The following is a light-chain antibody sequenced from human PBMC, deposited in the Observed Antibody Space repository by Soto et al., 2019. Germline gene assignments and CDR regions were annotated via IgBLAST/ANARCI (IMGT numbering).Light chain of an antibody. CDR3: TSYTIKTTYV. CDR2: EVS. Sequence: QSALTQPASVSGSLGQSITISCTGTSVDVGGYNYVSWYQHHPGKAHRLLIFEVSNRPSGVSNRFSGSKSGNTAYLTISGLQAEDEADYYCTSYTIKTTYVFGTGTKVTVL. CDR1: SVDVGGYNY. J-gene: IGLJ1*01. V-gene: IGLV2-14*01.